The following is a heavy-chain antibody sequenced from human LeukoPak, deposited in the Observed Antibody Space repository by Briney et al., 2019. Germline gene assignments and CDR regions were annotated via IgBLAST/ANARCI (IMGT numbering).Heavy chain of an antibody. CDR1: GGPVSSYGYY. V-gene: IGHV4-61*08. CDR2: IYYNGST. CDR3: ARMGVGASTIYYYGMDV. J-gene: IGHJ6*02. Sequence: SETLSLTCTVSGGPVSSYGYYWSWIRQPPGKGLEWIAYIYYNGSTKYNPFLKSRVTISVDTSKNQFSLNLNSVTAADTAVYYCARMGVGASTIYYYGMDVWGQGTTVTVSS. D-gene: IGHD1-26*01.